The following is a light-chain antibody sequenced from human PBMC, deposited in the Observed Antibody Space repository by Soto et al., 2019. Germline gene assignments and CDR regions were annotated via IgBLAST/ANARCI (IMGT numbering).Light chain of an antibody. J-gene: IGKJ2*01. CDR2: AAS. CDR3: QQSYSTPDT. CDR1: QIIDNY. Sequence: DIQMTQSPSSLSASIGDTVTITCRASQIIDNYLNWYQQKPGKAPKLLIYAASRLQSGAPSRFSGSGSGTEFTLTISSLQPEDFGPYYCQQSYSTPDTFGQGTKLEIK. V-gene: IGKV1-39*01.